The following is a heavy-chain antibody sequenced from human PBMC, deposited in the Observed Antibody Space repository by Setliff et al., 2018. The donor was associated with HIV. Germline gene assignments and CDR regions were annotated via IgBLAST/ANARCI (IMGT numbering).Heavy chain of an antibody. J-gene: IGHJ4*02. CDR2: IIPILGIA. V-gene: IGHV1-69*10. CDR1: GGTFSSYA. CDR3: ARDYDILTGYYRGSATGYFDY. D-gene: IGHD3-9*01. Sequence: ASVKVSCKASGGTFSSYAISWVRQAPGQGLEWMGGIIPILGIANYAQKFQGRVTITTDESTSTAYMELSSLRSEDTAVYYCARDYDILTGYYRGSATGYFDYWGQGTLVTVSS.